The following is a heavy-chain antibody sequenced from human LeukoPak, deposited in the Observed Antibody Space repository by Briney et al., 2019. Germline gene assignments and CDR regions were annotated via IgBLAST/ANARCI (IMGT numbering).Heavy chain of an antibody. V-gene: IGHV1-69*05. CDR3: ASGSSGRYNWFDP. J-gene: IGHJ5*02. CDR2: IIPIFGTA. Sequence: ASVKVSCEASGGTFSSYAISWVRQAPGQGLEWMGGIIPIFGTANYAQKFQGRVTITTDESTSTAYMELSSLRSEDTAVYYCASGSSGRYNWFDPWGQGTLVTVSS. D-gene: IGHD3-22*01. CDR1: GGTFSSYA.